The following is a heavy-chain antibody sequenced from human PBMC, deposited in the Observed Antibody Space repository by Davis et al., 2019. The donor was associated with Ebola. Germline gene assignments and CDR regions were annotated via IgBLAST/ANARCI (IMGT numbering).Heavy chain of an antibody. CDR3: ARVGIVVVTAADFDYYYGMDV. Sequence: SETLSLTCTVSGGSISSGGYYWSWIRQPPGKGLEWIGEINHSGSTNYNPSLKSRVTISVDTSKNQFSLKLSSVTAADTAVYYCARVGIVVVTAADFDYYYGMDVWGQGTTVTVSS. V-gene: IGHV4-39*07. D-gene: IGHD2-2*01. CDR2: INHSGST. CDR1: GGSISSGGYY. J-gene: IGHJ6*02.